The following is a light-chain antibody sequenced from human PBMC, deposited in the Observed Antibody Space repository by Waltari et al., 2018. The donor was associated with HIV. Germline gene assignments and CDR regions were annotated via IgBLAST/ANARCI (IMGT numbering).Light chain of an antibody. CDR1: SSHIASNY. V-gene: IGLV1-47*01. J-gene: IGLJ3*02. Sequence: QSVLTQPPSASGTPGQRVTISCSGSSSHIASNYVYWSQQLPGTAPKLLIYRNNPRPSGVPDRFSGSKSGTSASLAISGLRSEDEADYYCAAWDDSLSGPVFGGGTKLTVL. CDR3: AAWDDSLSGPV. CDR2: RNN.